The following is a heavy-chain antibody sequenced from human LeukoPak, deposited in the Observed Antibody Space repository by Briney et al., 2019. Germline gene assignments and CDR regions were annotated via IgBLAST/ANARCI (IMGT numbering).Heavy chain of an antibody. CDR3: ARAYGGVWGSSRYWYNWFDP. J-gene: IGHJ5*02. D-gene: IGHD3-16*02. Sequence: PSETLSLTCAVYGGSFSGYYWSWIRQPPGKELEWTGEISHSGSTNYNPSLKSRVTISVDASNKQFSLKLSSVTAADTAVYYCARAYGGVWGSSRYWYNWFDPWGQGTLVTVFS. CDR2: ISHSGST. V-gene: IGHV4-34*01. CDR1: GGSFSGYY.